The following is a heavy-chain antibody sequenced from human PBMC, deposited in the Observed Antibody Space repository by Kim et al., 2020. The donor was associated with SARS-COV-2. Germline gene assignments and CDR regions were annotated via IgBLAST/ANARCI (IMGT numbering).Heavy chain of an antibody. J-gene: IGHJ4*02. V-gene: IGHV5-51*01. CDR3: ARHGGAAAGMGIDY. Sequence: SPSFQGQVTISADKSISTAYLQWSSLKASDTAMYYCARHGGAAAGMGIDYWGQGTLVTVSS. D-gene: IGHD6-13*01.